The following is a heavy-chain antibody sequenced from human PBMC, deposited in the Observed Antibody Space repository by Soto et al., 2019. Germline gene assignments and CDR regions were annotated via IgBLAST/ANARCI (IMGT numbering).Heavy chain of an antibody. CDR3: ARENCGGSCLGNWFDP. CDR1: GYTFTSYY. D-gene: IGHD2-15*01. CDR2: INPRGGST. Sequence: ASVKVSCKASGYTFTSYYMHWVRQAPGQGLEWMGIINPRGGSTSYAQKFQGRVTTTRDTSTSTVYMELSSLRSEDTAVYYCARENCGGSCLGNWFDPWGQGTLVTVSS. J-gene: IGHJ5*02. V-gene: IGHV1-46*01.